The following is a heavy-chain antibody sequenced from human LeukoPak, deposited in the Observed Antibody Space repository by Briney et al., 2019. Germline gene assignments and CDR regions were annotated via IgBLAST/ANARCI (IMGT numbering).Heavy chain of an antibody. CDR2: ISWNSGSI. D-gene: IGHD3-9*01. Sequence: GGSLRLSCVASKFTFDDYAMHWVRQAPGKGLEWVSGISWNSGSIGYADSVKGRFTISRDNAKNSLYLQMNSLRVEDTAVYYCAKVVGRYFDWLRSWFDPWGQGTLVTVSS. CDR1: KFTFDDYA. CDR3: AKVVGRYFDWLRSWFDP. J-gene: IGHJ5*02. V-gene: IGHV3-9*01.